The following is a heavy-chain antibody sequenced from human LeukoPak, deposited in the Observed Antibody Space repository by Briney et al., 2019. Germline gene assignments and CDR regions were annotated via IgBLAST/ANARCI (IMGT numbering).Heavy chain of an antibody. V-gene: IGHV3-30*18. CDR1: GFTFSSYG. Sequence: GGSLRLSCAASGFTFSSYGMHWVRQAPGSGLEWVASISYDGSYKYYADSVKGRFTISRDKSKSTLSLQMNSLRAEDTALYYCAKGGGGRNDFDYWGQRTLVTVSS. D-gene: IGHD1-14*01. CDR3: AKGGGGRNDFDY. CDR2: ISYDGSYK. J-gene: IGHJ4*02.